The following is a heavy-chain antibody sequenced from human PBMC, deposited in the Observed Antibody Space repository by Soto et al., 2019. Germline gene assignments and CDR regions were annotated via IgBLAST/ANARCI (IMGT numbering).Heavy chain of an antibody. J-gene: IGHJ4*02. CDR3: ARASGESYPGSRVFDS. CDR1: GFTFSSNA. V-gene: IGHV3-23*01. Sequence: GGSLRLSSADSGFTFSSNAMSWFRQAPGKGLEWVSVITNTGGDTLYADSVKGRFTMSRDNSKNILYLQMNSLRAEDTAMYYCARASGESYPGSRVFDSWGQGTRVTVSS. D-gene: IGHD3-10*01. CDR2: ITNTGGDT.